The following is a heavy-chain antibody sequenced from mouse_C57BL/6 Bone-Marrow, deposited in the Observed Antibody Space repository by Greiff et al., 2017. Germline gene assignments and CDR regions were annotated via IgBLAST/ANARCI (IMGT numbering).Heavy chain of an antibody. Sequence: EVQLQQSGPELVKPGASVKIPCKASGYTFTDYNMDWVKQSHGKSLEWIGDINPNNGGTIYNQKFKGKATLTVDKSSSTAYMELRSLTSEDTAVYYCARLGLRCAMDYWGQGTSVTVSS. CDR3: ARLGLRCAMDY. CDR2: INPNNGGT. V-gene: IGHV1-18*01. J-gene: IGHJ4*01. CDR1: GYTFTDYN. D-gene: IGHD2-4*01.